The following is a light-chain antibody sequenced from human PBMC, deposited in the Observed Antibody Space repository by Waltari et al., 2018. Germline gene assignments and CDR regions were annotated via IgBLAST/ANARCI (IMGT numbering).Light chain of an antibody. CDR3: LHDYGYPRT. CDR1: EGIRNE. V-gene: IGKV1-6*01. Sequence: TQLTQSPSSLSASVGDRVILTCRAIEGIRNELAWYQQQPGKAPKVLIYGTSILHSGVPSRFSGSGSGTDFTLTITNLQPEDFATYFCLHDYGYPRTFGQGTKVEVK. CDR2: GTS. J-gene: IGKJ1*01.